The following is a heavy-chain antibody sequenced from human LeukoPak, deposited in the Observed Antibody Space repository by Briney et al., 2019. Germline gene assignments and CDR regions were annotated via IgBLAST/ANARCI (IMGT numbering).Heavy chain of an antibody. CDR1: GGTFNTDG. Sequence: SVKVSCKASGGTFNTDGISWVRQAPGQGLEWVGRIIPMVGITNYAQKFQGRVTITADTSTSIAYMEVNSLRSEDTAVYYCARDQGFGVVIFDSWGQGTLVTVSS. V-gene: IGHV1-69*04. J-gene: IGHJ4*02. D-gene: IGHD3-3*01. CDR2: IIPMVGIT. CDR3: ARDQGFGVVIFDS.